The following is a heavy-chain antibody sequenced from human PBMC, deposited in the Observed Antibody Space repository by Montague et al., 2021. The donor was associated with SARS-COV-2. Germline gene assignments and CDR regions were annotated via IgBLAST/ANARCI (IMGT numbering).Heavy chain of an antibody. J-gene: IGHJ5*02. CDR2: INHSGST. CDR1: GGSFSGYY. Sequence: SETLSLNCAVYGGSFSGYYWSWIRQPPGKGLEWIGEINHSGSTNCNPSLKSRVTISVDTSKNQFSLKLSSVTAADTAVYYCASLTLGYCSSTSCYSDWFDPWGQGTLIAVSS. D-gene: IGHD2-2*02. CDR3: ASLTLGYCSSTSCYSDWFDP. V-gene: IGHV4-34*01.